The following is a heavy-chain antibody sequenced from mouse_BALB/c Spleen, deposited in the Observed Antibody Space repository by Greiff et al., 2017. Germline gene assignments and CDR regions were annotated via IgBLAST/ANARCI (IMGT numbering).Heavy chain of an antibody. CDR3: GRYGNGVYYAMDY. V-gene: IGHV1-37*01. D-gene: IGHD2-1*01. J-gene: IGHJ4*01. CDR2: INPYNGDT. Sequence: DVKLQESGPELVKPGASVKISCKASGYSFTGYFMNWVKQSLGKSLEWIGRINPYNGDTFYNQKFKGKATLTVDKSSSTAHMELLSLTSEDSAVYYCGRYGNGVYYAMDYWGQGTSVTVSS. CDR1: GYSFTGYF.